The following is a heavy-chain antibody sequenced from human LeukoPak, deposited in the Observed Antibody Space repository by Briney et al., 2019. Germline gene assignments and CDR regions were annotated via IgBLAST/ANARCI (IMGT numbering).Heavy chain of an antibody. CDR1: GFSLSTSGMS. CDR3: ARTLLTGEYGGNSGFLDY. CDR2: IDWDDDK. Sequence: SGPTLVNPTQTLTLTCTFSGFSLSTSGMSVSWIRQPPGKALEWLARIDWDDDKYYSTSLKTRLTISKDTSKNQVVLTMTNMDPVDTATYYCARTLLTGEYGGNSGFLDYWGQGTLVTVSS. D-gene: IGHD4-23*01. V-gene: IGHV2-70*11. J-gene: IGHJ4*02.